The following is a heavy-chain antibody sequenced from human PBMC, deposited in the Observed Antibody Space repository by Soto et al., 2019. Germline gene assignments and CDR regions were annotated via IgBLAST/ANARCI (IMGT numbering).Heavy chain of an antibody. V-gene: IGHV1-3*01. Sequence: ASVKVSCKASGYTFTSYAMHWVRQAPGQRLEWMGWINACNGNTKYSQKFQGRGTITRDTSASTDYMELASLRPEGTAVYCFSSVGVCSGWGNAQYFWHWGQGTLVTVSS. CDR3: SSVGVCSGWGNAQYFWH. J-gene: IGHJ1*01. CDR1: GYTFTSYA. D-gene: IGHD6-25*01. CDR2: INACNGNT.